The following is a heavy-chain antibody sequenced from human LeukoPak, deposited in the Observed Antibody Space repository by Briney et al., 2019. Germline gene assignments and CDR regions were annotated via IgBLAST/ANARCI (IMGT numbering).Heavy chain of an antibody. CDR3: ANDFWSGSRRFDP. V-gene: IGHV4-39*01. J-gene: IGHJ5*02. CDR2: IYYSGST. D-gene: IGHD3-3*01. CDR1: GGSISSSSYY. Sequence: PSETLSLTCTVSGGSISSSSYYWGWIRQPPGKGLEWIGSIYYSGSTYYNPSLKSRVPISVDTSKTQFSLKLSSVTAADTAVYYCANDFWSGSRRFDPWGQGTLVTVSS.